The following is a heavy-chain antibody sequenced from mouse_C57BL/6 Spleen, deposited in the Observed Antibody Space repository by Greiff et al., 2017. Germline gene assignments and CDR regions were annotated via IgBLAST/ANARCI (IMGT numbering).Heavy chain of an antibody. D-gene: IGHD3-2*02. V-gene: IGHV2-9-1*01. J-gene: IGHJ2*01. CDR2: IWTGGGT. CDR3: ARNGGSSGYLFDY. CDR1: GFSLTSYA. Sequence: VKLQESGPGLVAPSQSLSITCTVSGFSLTSYAISWVRQPPGKGLEWLGVIWTGGGTNYNSALKSRLSISKENSKSQVFLKMNSLQTDDTARYYCARNGGSSGYLFDYWGQGTTLTVSS.